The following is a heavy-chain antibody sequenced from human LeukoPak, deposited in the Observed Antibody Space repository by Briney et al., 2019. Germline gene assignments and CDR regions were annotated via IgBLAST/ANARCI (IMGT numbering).Heavy chain of an antibody. CDR1: GFTFSSYG. CDR3: ARGNQEQSLEFFDY. V-gene: IGHV3-30*02. D-gene: IGHD3-16*02. CDR2: IRYDGSNK. J-gene: IGHJ4*02. Sequence: PGGSLRLSCAASGFTFSSYGMHWVRQAPGKGLEWVAFIRYDGSNKYYADSVKGRFTISRDNAKNSLYLQMNSLRAEDTAVYYCARGNQEQSLEFFDYWGQGTLVTVSS.